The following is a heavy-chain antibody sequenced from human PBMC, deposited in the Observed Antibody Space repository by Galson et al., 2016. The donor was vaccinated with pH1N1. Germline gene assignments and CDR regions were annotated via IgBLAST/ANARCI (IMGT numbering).Heavy chain of an antibody. Sequence: PALVKPTQTLTLTCTFSGFSLSTSGVGVGWIRQSPGKALEWLALIYWDDDKRYSPSLKSRLTITKDTSKNQMVLTITNMDPVDTATYYCAHNRQRSGGTYYRPFDYWGQGTLVTVSS. CDR3: AHNRQRSGGTYYRPFDY. CDR2: IYWDDDK. J-gene: IGHJ4*02. V-gene: IGHV2-5*02. D-gene: IGHD1-26*01. CDR1: GFSLSTSGVG.